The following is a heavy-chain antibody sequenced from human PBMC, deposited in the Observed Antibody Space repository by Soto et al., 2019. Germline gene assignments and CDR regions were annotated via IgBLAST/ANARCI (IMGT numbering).Heavy chain of an antibody. D-gene: IGHD3-16*01. CDR1: GCTFSRYS. Sequence: PGGSLRLSCAASGCTFSRYSMSWVRQAPGKGLEWVSAINWIGGSTNYADSMKGRFTISRDNAKNSLYLQMSSLRAEDTALYYCARHGGTPDLYFDCWGQGTPVTVSS. V-gene: IGHV3-20*04. J-gene: IGHJ4*02. CDR3: ARHGGTPDLYFDC. CDR2: INWIGGST.